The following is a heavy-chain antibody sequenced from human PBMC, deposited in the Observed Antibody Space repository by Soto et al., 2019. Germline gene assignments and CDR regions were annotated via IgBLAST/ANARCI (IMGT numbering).Heavy chain of an antibody. Sequence: PGGSLRLSCAASEFTFTTYWMNWVRQAPGKGLEWVAAISGSGGSTYYADSVKGRFTISRDNSKNTLYLQMNSLRAEDTAVYYCAKVPYAQQPHLYFDYWGQGTLVTVSS. V-gene: IGHV3-23*01. CDR2: ISGSGGST. J-gene: IGHJ4*02. CDR3: AKVPYAQQPHLYFDY. CDR1: EFTFTTYW. D-gene: IGHD6-13*01.